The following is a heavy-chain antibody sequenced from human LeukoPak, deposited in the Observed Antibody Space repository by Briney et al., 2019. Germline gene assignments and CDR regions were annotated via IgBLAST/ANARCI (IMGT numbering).Heavy chain of an antibody. V-gene: IGHV4-4*07. CDR1: GGSISSYY. J-gene: IGHJ6*03. CDR2: IYTSGST. Sequence: SETLSLTCTVSGGSISSYYWSWIRQPAGKGLEWIGRIYTSGSTNYNPSLKSRVTMSVDTSKNQFSLKLSSVTAADTAVYYCARTKTTDTSNWTRDYYYYYMDVWGKGTSVTVSS. D-gene: IGHD1-14*01. CDR3: ARTKTTDTSNWTRDYYYYYMDV.